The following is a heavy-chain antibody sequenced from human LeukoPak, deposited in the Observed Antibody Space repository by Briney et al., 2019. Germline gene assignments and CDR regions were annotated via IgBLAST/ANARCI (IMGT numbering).Heavy chain of an antibody. CDR3: ARAGGGYSSGWGAFDI. Sequence: ASVKVSCKASGYTFTGYYIHWVRQAPGQGLEWMGWISPDSGGTSSAQKFQGRVTMTRDTSISTAYMELNRLRSDDTAVYYCARAGGGYSSGWGAFDIWGQGTMVTVS. CDR2: ISPDSGGT. V-gene: IGHV1-2*02. CDR1: GYTFTGYY. J-gene: IGHJ3*02. D-gene: IGHD5-18*01.